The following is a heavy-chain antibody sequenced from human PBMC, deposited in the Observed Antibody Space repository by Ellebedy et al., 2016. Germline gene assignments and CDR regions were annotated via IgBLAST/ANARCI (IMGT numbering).Heavy chain of an antibody. Sequence: GGSLRLXCAASGFTFDDYTMHWVRQAPGKGLEWVSLISWDGGSTYYADSVKGRFTISRDNSKNSLYLQMNSLRIEDTALYYCAKDWAGGYSYGHFDYWGQGTLVTVSS. V-gene: IGHV3-43*01. J-gene: IGHJ4*02. D-gene: IGHD5-18*01. CDR1: GFTFDDYT. CDR2: ISWDGGST. CDR3: AKDWAGGYSYGHFDY.